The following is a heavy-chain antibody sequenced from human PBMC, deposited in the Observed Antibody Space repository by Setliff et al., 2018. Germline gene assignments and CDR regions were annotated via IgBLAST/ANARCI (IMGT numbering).Heavy chain of an antibody. Sequence: SETLSLTCNVSGDSISAASIMAWIRQPPGKGLEFIGYVYYSGAAKYDPSLKGRVTMSVDTSKTQFSLKLNSMTTADTAVYYCARGGTYRYFDYWGQGTQVTVSS. CDR3: ARGGTYRYFDY. V-gene: IGHV4-59*01. CDR2: VYYSGAA. J-gene: IGHJ4*02. CDR1: GDSISAAS.